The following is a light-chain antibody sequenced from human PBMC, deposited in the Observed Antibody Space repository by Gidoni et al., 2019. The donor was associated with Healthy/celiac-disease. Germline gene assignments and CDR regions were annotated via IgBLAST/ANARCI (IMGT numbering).Light chain of an antibody. J-gene: IGLJ2*01. V-gene: IGLV2-14*01. CDR2: EVS. CDR1: SSDVGGYNY. Sequence: HSALPQPASVSGSPGQSITIPCTGTSSDVGGYNYVSWYQQHPGKAPKLMIYEVSNRPSGVSNRFSGSKSGNTASLTISGLQAEDEADYYCSSYTSSSTVVFGGGTKLTVL. CDR3: SSYTSSSTVV.